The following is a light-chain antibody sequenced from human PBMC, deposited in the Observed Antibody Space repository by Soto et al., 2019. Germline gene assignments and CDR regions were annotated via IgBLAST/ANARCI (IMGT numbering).Light chain of an antibody. V-gene: IGLV2-11*01. CDR3: AAWDDSLNAYV. CDR1: TIDVDSSNY. Sequence: QSVLTQPPSVSGAPGQRVTISCTGPTIDVDSSNYVSWYQQHPGKAPKLMIYDVSERPSGVPDRFSGSKSGSTASLTISDVQSDDEADYYCAAWDDSLNAYVFGPGTKVTVL. J-gene: IGLJ1*01. CDR2: DVS.